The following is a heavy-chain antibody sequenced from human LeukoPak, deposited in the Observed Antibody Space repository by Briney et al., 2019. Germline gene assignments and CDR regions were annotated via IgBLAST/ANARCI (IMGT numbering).Heavy chain of an antibody. D-gene: IGHD3-3*01. Sequence: GGSLRLSCAASGFTFSSYGTHWVRQAPGKGLEWLAFIRYDGSNKYYADSVKGRFTISRDNSKNTLYLQMNSLRAEDTAVYYCAKDRHSSITIFGVVDYWGQGTLVTVSS. CDR2: IRYDGSNK. CDR1: GFTFSSYG. J-gene: IGHJ4*02. V-gene: IGHV3-30*02. CDR3: AKDRHSSITIFGVVDY.